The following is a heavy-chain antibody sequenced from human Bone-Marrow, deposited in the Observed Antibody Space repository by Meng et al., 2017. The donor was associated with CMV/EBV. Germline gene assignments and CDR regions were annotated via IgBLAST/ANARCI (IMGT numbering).Heavy chain of an antibody. CDR1: GSTVSSNY. CDR3: AKSQLSISLVRGVILF. D-gene: IGHD3-10*01. CDR2: IYIGGST. Sequence: GGSLRLSCAASGSTVSSNYMSWVRQAPGKGLEWVSVIYIGGSTYYADSVKGRFTISRDNSKNTLYLQMNSLRAEDTAIYYCAKSQLSISLVRGVILFWGQGTVVTVSS. J-gene: IGHJ4*02. V-gene: IGHV3-53*01.